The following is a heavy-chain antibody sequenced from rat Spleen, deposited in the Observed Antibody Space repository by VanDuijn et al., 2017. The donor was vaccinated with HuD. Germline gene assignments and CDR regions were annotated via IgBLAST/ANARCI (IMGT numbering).Heavy chain of an antibody. D-gene: IGHD4-2*01. CDR3: TTVVGDSYWYFDF. Sequence: EVQLVESGGGLVQPGRSLKLSCAASGFTFSDYYMAWVRQAPTKGLEWVATISYDGSRNYYRDSVKGRFTISRDNAKSTLYLQMDSLRSEDTATYYCTTVVGDSYWYFDFWGPGTMVTVSS. J-gene: IGHJ1*01. V-gene: IGHV5-20*01. CDR2: ISYDGSRN. CDR1: GFTFSDYY.